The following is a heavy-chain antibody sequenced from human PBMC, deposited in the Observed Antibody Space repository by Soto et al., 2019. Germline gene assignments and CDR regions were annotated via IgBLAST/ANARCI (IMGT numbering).Heavy chain of an antibody. V-gene: IGHV1-18*01. Sequence: GASVKVPCKASGYTFTIYGISWVRQSPGKGLEWMGWISAYNGNTNYAQKLQGRVTMTTDTSTSTAYMELRSLRSDDTAVYYCARRPSAAAGTVDWLDTWGQGTLVTVSS. CDR3: ARRPSAAAGTVDWLDT. CDR2: ISAYNGNT. CDR1: GYTFTIYG. D-gene: IGHD6-13*01. J-gene: IGHJ5*02.